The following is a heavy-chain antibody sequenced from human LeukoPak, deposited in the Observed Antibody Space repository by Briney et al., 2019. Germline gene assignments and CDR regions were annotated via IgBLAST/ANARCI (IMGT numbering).Heavy chain of an antibody. V-gene: IGHV3-23*01. CDR2: ISGSGGST. CDR3: AKYRSPNIVVVVAVDY. D-gene: IGHD2-15*01. Sequence: GGSLRLSCAASGFTFSSYGMSWVRQAPGKGLEWVSAISGSGGSTYYADSVKGRFTISRDNSKNTLYLQMNSLRAEDTAVYYCAKYRSPNIVVVVAVDYWGQGTLVTVSS. CDR1: GFTFSSYG. J-gene: IGHJ4*02.